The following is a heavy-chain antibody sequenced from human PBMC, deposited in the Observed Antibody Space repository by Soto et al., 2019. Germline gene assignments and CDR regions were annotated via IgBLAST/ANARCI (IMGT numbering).Heavy chain of an antibody. CDR2: IWYDGSNK. Sequence: QVQLVESGGGVVQPGRSLRLSCAASGFTFSSYGMHWVRQAPGKGLEWVAVIWYDGSNKYYADSVKGRFTISRDNSKNTLYLQMNSLRAEDTAVYYCAIPYGVAGNSAEYYWGQGTLVTVSS. D-gene: IGHD4-17*01. J-gene: IGHJ4*02. CDR3: AIPYGVAGNSAEYY. V-gene: IGHV3-33*01. CDR1: GFTFSSYG.